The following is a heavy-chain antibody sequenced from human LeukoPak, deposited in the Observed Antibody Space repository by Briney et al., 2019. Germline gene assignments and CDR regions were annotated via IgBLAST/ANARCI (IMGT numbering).Heavy chain of an antibody. D-gene: IGHD6-19*01. CDR3: ARRYGSALYGVFDY. CDR1: GYTFNSYW. CDR2: IYPSDSDT. J-gene: IGHJ4*02. V-gene: IGHV5-51*01. Sequence: GESLKISCKGSGYTFNSYWIGWVRQMPGAGLEWMGIIYPSDSDTRYSPSFQGQVTISTDKSISTAYLQWSSLKASDSAVYYCARRYGSALYGVFDYWGQGTLVIVSS.